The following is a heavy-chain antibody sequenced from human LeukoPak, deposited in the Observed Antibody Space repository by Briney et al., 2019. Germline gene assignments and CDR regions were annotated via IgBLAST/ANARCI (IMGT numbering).Heavy chain of an antibody. CDR3: TRDRLRYYDSSGYPTKPYDAFDI. CDR1: GYTFTNYG. CDR2: IRDYNGNE. Sequence: ASVKVSCKASGYTFTNYGSIGVRQAPGQGREWMGWIRDYNGNENYAQKLQGRVTMTTDTSTSTAYMELRRLRSDDTAVYYCTRDRLRYYDSSGYPTKPYDAFDIWGQGTMVTVSS. V-gene: IGHV1-18*01. J-gene: IGHJ3*02. D-gene: IGHD3-22*01.